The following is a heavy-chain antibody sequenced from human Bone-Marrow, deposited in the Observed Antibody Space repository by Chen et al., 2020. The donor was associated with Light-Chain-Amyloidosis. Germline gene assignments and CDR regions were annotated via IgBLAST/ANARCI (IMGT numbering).Heavy chain of an antibody. V-gene: IGHV3-30*02. CDR2: IRYDGSNK. Sequence: QVQLVESGGGVVQPGGSMRLPCAAPGFTFSSYGINWVRQAPGKGLEWVAFIRYDGSNKYYADSVKGRFTISRDNSKNTLYLQMNSLRAEDTALYYCAKGHDYGDYGEYYFDYWGQGTLVTVSS. CDR1: GFTFSSYG. CDR3: AKGHDYGDYGEYYFDY. J-gene: IGHJ4*02. D-gene: IGHD4-17*01.